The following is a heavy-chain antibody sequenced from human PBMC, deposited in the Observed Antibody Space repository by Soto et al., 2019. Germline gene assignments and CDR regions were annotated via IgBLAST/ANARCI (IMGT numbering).Heavy chain of an antibody. CDR1: GFTFTRYS. CDR3: ARESEDLTSNFDY. CDR2: ISSTTNYI. Sequence: EVQLVESGGGLVKPGGSLRLSCAASGFTFTRYSMNWVRQAPGKGLEWVSSISSTTNYIYYADSMKGRFTVSRDNAKNSVYLEMNSLSAEYTALYYCARESEDLTSNFDYWGQGTLVTVSS. V-gene: IGHV3-21*01. J-gene: IGHJ4*02.